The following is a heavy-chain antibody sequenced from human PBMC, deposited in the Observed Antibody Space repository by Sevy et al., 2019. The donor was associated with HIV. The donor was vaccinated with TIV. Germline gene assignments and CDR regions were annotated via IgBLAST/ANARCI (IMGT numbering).Heavy chain of an antibody. V-gene: IGHV3-7*01. CDR2: IKQDGSEK. D-gene: IGHD3-22*01. Sequence: GGSLRLSCAASGFTFSSYWMSWVRQAQGKGLEWVANIKQDGSEKYYVDSVKGRFTISRDKAKNSLYLQMNSLRAEDTAVYYCASYGYYYDSSGSYWGQGTLVTVSS. CDR1: GFTFSSYW. CDR3: ASYGYYYDSSGSY. J-gene: IGHJ4*02.